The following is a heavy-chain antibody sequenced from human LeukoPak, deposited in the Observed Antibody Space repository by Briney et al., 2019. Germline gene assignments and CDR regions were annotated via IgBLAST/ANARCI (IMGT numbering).Heavy chain of an antibody. CDR2: IYYSGNTNYNT. Sequence: TSETLSLTCTVSGGSINNYYWSWIRQSPGKGLEWIGYIYYSGNTNYNTNYNPSLISRVTISVDSSKNQFSLKLSSVTAADTAVYYCARVLPDHAPFDVWGKGTSVTISS. V-gene: IGHV4-59*12. D-gene: IGHD2-2*01. CDR1: GGSINNYY. J-gene: IGHJ6*04. CDR3: ARVLPDHAPFDV.